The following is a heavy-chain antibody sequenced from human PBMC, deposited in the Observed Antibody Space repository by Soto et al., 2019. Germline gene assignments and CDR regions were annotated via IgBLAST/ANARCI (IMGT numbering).Heavy chain of an antibody. CDR1: GFTFSSYS. J-gene: IGHJ4*02. D-gene: IGHD3-22*01. V-gene: IGHV3-48*02. CDR3: ARESLYYDSSGYYGLDY. CDR2: ISSSSSTI. Sequence: GGSLRLSCAASGFTFSSYSMNWVRQAPGKGLEWVSYISSSSSTIYYADSVKGRFTISRDNAKNSLYLQMNSLRDEDTAVYYCARESLYYDSSGYYGLDYWGPGPLVTVSS.